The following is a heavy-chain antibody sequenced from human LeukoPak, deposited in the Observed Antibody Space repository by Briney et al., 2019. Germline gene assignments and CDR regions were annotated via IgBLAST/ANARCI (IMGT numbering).Heavy chain of an antibody. D-gene: IGHD6-13*01. CDR2: INHSGST. Sequence: SETLSLTCAVYGGSFSGYYWSWIRQPPGKGLEWIGEINHSGSTNYNPSLKSRVTISVDTSKNQFSLKLSSVTAADTAVYYCASQCIAAAGTSGPHGYWGQGTLVTVSS. CDR1: GGSFSGYY. V-gene: IGHV4-34*01. CDR3: ASQCIAAAGTSGPHGY. J-gene: IGHJ4*02.